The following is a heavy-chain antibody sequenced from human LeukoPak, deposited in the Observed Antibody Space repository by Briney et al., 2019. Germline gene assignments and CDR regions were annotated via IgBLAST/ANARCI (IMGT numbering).Heavy chain of an antibody. CDR2: INHSGST. CDR3: ARAGYSYGWPHRYYYMDV. J-gene: IGHJ6*03. Sequence: PSETLSLTCAVYGGSFSGYYWSWIRQPPGKGREWIGEINHSGSTNYNPSLKSRVTISVDTSKNQFSLKLSSVTAADTAVYYCARAGYSYGWPHRYYYMDVWGKGTTVTVSS. V-gene: IGHV4-34*01. D-gene: IGHD5-18*01. CDR1: GGSFSGYY.